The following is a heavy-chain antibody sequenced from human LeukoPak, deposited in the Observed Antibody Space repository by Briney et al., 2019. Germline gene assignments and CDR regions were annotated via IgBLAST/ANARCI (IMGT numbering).Heavy chain of an antibody. J-gene: IGHJ5*02. CDR2: ISSASNTI. CDR1: GFTFSSYS. V-gene: IGHV3-48*01. D-gene: IGHD3-10*01. Sequence: GGSLRLSCAASGFTFSSYSMNWVRQAPGKGLEWVSYISSASNTIYYADSVKGRFTISRDNAKNSLYLQMNSLRAEDTAMYYCAGDGWFGDYNWFDPWGQGTLVTVSS. CDR3: AGDGWFGDYNWFDP.